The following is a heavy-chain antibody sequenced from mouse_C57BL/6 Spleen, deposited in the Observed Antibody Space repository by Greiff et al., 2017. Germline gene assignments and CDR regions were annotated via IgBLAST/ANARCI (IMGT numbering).Heavy chain of an antibody. J-gene: IGHJ1*03. V-gene: IGHV1-22*01. CDR1: GYTFTDYN. CDR2: INPNNGGT. CDR3: ARAGDYDGDWYFDV. D-gene: IGHD2-4*01. Sequence: EVKLMESGPELVKPGASVKMSCKASGYTFTDYNMHWVKQSHGKSLEWIGYINPNNGGTSYNQKFKGKATLTVNKSSSTAYMELRSLTSEDSAVYYCARAGDYDGDWYFDVWGTGTTVTVSS.